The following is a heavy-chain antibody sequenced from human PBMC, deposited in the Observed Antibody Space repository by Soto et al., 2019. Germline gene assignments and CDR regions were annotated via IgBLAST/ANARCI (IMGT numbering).Heavy chain of an antibody. J-gene: IGHJ4*02. V-gene: IGHV1-69*13. CDR3: ATPRYYDSSGLSLGLFDY. D-gene: IGHD3-22*01. CDR1: GGTFSSYA. CDR2: IIPIFGTA. Sequence: GASVKVSCKASGGTFSSYAISWVRQAPGQGLEWMGGIIPIFGTANYAQKFQGRVTITADESTSTAYMELSSLRSEDTAVYYCATPRYYDSSGLSLGLFDYWGQGTLVTVSS.